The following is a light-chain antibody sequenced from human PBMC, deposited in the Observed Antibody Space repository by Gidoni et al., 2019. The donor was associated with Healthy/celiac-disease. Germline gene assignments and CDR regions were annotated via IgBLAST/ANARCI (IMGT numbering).Light chain of an antibody. V-gene: IGLV2-23*02. Sequence: QSALPQPASVSGSPGQSLTISCTGTSSDVGSYNLVSWYQQHPGKAPKLMIYEVSKRPSGVANRFSGSKSGNTASLTISGLQAEDEADYYCCSYAGSSTYVVFGGGTKLTVL. CDR1: SSDVGSYNL. J-gene: IGLJ2*01. CDR3: CSYAGSSTYVV. CDR2: EVS.